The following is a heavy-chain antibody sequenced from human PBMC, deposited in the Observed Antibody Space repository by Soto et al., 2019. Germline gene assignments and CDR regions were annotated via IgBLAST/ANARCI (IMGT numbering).Heavy chain of an antibody. CDR2: ISYDGSNV. D-gene: IGHD3-10*01. Sequence: GSLRLSCAASEFTFSSYGMHWVRQAPGKGLGWVAFISYDGSNVYYADSVKGRFTISRDNSKNTLYLQMNSLRAEDTAVYYCARDVLLWFGELLYRGYFDNWGQGTLVTVSS. V-gene: IGHV3-30*03. CDR1: EFTFSSYG. CDR3: ARDVLLWFGELLYRGYFDN. J-gene: IGHJ4*02.